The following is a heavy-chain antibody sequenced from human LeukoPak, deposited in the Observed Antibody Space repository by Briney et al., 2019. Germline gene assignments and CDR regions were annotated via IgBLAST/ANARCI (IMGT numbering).Heavy chain of an antibody. D-gene: IGHD4-17*01. CDR2: INSDGSST. Sequence: GGSLRLSCAASGFTFSGYWMYWVRQAPGKGLIWVSRINSDGSSTSYADSVKGRFTISRDNSKNTLYLQMNSLRAEDTAVYSCAREGGDPTNYYYYGMDVWGQGTTVTVSS. CDR3: AREGGDPTNYYYYGMDV. CDR1: GFTFSGYW. V-gene: IGHV3-74*01. J-gene: IGHJ6*02.